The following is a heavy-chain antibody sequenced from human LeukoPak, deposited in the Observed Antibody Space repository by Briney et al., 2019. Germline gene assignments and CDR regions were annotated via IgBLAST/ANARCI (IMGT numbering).Heavy chain of an antibody. Sequence: GGSLRLSCAASGFTFSSYSMNWVRQAPGKGLEWVSSISSSSSYIYYADSVKGRFTISRDNAKNSLYLQMNSLRAEDTAAYYCARRNDFWSGYYFGESEYYMDVWGKGTTVTVSS. D-gene: IGHD3-3*01. CDR2: ISSSSSYI. CDR1: GFTFSSYS. V-gene: IGHV3-21*01. J-gene: IGHJ6*03. CDR3: ARRNDFWSGYYFGESEYYMDV.